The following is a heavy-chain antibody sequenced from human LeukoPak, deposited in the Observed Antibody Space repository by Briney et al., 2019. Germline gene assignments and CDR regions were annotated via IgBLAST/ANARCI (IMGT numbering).Heavy chain of an antibody. CDR1: GFTFSSYW. CDR2: INQDGSAE. Sequence: GGSLRLSCAASGFTFSSYWMNWVRQAPGKGLEWVANINQDGSAEYSVDSMKGRFTISRDNAKNSLYLQMNSLRAEDTAVYYCARDTSRNDLDYWGQGALVTVSS. D-gene: IGHD1-1*01. CDR3: ARDTSRNDLDY. V-gene: IGHV3-7*04. J-gene: IGHJ4*02.